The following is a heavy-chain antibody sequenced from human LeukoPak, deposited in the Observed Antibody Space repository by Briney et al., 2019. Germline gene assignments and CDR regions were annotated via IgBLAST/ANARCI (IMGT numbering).Heavy chain of an antibody. J-gene: IGHJ4*02. CDR2: INPNGGGT. V-gene: IGHV1-2*02. CDR1: GYTFTAHF. D-gene: IGHD6-19*01. CDR3: ARESTVAGQYGTPTPSF. Sequence: EASVKVSCEASGYTFTAHFIHWIRQAPGQGLEWMGSINPNGGGTIYAQKFQGRVTMTRDTSISSAYMELNSLRSDDTAVYYCARESTVAGQYGTPTPSFWGQGTLVTVSS.